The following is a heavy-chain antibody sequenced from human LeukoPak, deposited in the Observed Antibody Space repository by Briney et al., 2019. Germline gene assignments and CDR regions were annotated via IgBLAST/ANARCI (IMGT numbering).Heavy chain of an antibody. V-gene: IGHV4-59*01. D-gene: IGHD6-19*01. CDR1: GGSISSYY. CDR2: IYYSGST. Sequence: ASETLSLTCTVAGGSISSYYWSWIRQPPGKGLEWIGYIYYSGSTNYNPSLKSRVTISVDTSKNQFSLKLSSVTAADTAVYYCARHGYSSGSLAWFDPWGQGTQVTVSS. CDR3: ARHGYSSGSLAWFDP. J-gene: IGHJ5*02.